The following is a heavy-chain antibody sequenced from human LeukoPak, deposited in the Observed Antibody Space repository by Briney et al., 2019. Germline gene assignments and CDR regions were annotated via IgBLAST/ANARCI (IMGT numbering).Heavy chain of an antibody. Sequence: ASVKVSCKASGYTFTNYGINWVRQAPGQGLEWMGWSITYNGHTNYAQKFQGRVTMTTDTSTTTAYMELRSLRSDDTAVYYCARAGLGDPLDYWGQGTLVTVSS. CDR3: ARAGLGDPLDY. CDR1: GYTFTNYG. CDR2: SITYNGHT. V-gene: IGHV1-18*01. J-gene: IGHJ4*02. D-gene: IGHD3-10*01.